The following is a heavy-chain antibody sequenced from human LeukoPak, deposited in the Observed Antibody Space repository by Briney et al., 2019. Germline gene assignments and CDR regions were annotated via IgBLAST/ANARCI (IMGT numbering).Heavy chain of an antibody. Sequence: GGSLRLSCAASGFTFTTYSMSWVRQAPGKGLEWVSSITSSRHYLHYADSVKGRFTISTDDAKNSLHLRMDSLRVEDTAIYYCARAWTVADYFDYWGQGILVTVSS. CDR2: ITSSRHYL. J-gene: IGHJ4*02. V-gene: IGHV3-21*04. CDR1: GFTFTTYS. D-gene: IGHD6-19*01. CDR3: ARAWTVADYFDY.